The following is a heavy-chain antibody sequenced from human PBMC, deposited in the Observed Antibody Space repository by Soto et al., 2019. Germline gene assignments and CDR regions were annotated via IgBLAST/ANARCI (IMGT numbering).Heavy chain of an antibody. Sequence: QVQLVESGGGVVQPGRSLRLSCAASGFTFSSYAMHWVRQAPGKGLEWGAVISYDGSNKYYADSGKGRFTISRDNSKNTLYLQMNSLRAEDTAVYYCASNYDFWSGYDYYYYYGMDVWGQGTTVTVSS. CDR1: GFTFSSYA. V-gene: IGHV3-30-3*01. D-gene: IGHD3-3*01. CDR3: ASNYDFWSGYDYYYYYGMDV. CDR2: ISYDGSNK. J-gene: IGHJ6*02.